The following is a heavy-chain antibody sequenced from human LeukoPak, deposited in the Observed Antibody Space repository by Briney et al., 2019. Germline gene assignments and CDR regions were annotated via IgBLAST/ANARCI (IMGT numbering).Heavy chain of an antibody. CDR2: IIPIFGTA. D-gene: IGHD6-19*01. J-gene: IGHJ6*04. CDR3: ARVRGGSGWSTYYYYGMDV. V-gene: IGHV1-69*06. CDR1: GGTFSSYA. Sequence: SVKVSCKASGGTFSSYAISWVRQAPGQGLEWMGGIIPIFGTANYAQKFQGRVTITADKSTSTAYMELSSLRSEDTAVYYCARVRGGSGWSTYYYYGMDVWGKGTTVTVSS.